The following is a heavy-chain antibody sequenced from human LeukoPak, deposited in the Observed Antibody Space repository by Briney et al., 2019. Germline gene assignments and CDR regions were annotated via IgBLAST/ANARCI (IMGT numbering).Heavy chain of an antibody. CDR1: GYTFTGYY. CDR2: INPNSGGT. J-gene: IGHJ4*02. D-gene: IGHD3-22*01. V-gene: IGHV1-2*02. Sequence: ASVKVSCKASGYTFTGYYMHWVRQAPGQGLEWMGWINPNSGGTNYAQKFQGRVTTTRDTSISTAYMELSRLRSDDTAVYYCARDEVQYYYDSYYDYWGQGTLVTVSS. CDR3: ARDEVQYYYDSYYDY.